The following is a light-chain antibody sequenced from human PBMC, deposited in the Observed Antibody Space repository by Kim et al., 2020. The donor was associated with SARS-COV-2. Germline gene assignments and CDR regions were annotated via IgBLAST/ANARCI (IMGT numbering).Light chain of an antibody. CDR3: LKYKSYPLT. CDR1: QGITNY. V-gene: IGKV1-17*03. CDR2: AAS. J-gene: IGKJ4*01. Sequence: ASVGDIVNITCRASQGITNYLAWFQQKPGKVPKRLIYAASRLQSGVPSRFSDGEYGTEFTLTISSLQPEDFATYNCLKYKSYPLTFSGGTKVDIK.